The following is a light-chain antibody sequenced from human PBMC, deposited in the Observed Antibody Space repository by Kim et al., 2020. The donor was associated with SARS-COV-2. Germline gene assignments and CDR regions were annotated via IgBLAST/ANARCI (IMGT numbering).Light chain of an antibody. V-gene: IGLV4-69*01. CDR1: SCDGNYA. CDR2: VNRDGSH. J-gene: IGLJ3*02. CDR3: QTWGTDIQV. Sequence: GAACKRSCTRDSCDGNYAIEWYQLADKGRRYLMKVNRDGSHSKGDGIPSRFSGSSSGAGRYLAISSLQSEDEGDYYCQTWGTDIQVFGGGTQLTVL.